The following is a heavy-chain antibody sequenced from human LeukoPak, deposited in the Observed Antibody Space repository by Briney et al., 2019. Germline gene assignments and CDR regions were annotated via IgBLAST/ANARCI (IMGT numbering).Heavy chain of an antibody. CDR3: ARAVDTAMPYYYYGMDV. CDR2: ISAYNGNT. D-gene: IGHD5-18*01. V-gene: IGHV1-18*01. J-gene: IGHJ6*02. Sequence: ASVTVSCKASGYTFTSYGISWVRQAPGQGLEWMGWISAYNGNTNYAQKPQGRVTMTTDTSTSTAYMELRSLRSDDTAVYYCARAVDTAMPYYYYGMDVWGQGTTVTVSS. CDR1: GYTFTSYG.